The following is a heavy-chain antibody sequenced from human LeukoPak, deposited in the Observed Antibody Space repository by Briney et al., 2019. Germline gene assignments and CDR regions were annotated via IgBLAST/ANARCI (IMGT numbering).Heavy chain of an antibody. CDR1: GFTFSSYW. CDR2: ITSDGSST. V-gene: IGHV3-74*01. D-gene: IGHD2-2*02. Sequence: GSLRLSCAASGFTFSSYWMHWVRQAPGKGLVWVSRITSDGSSTSYADSVKGRFTISRDNAKNTLYLQMNSLRAEDTAVYYCALGGCSSTSCYTIFGYWGQGTLVTVSS. CDR3: ALGGCSSTSCYTIFGY. J-gene: IGHJ4*02.